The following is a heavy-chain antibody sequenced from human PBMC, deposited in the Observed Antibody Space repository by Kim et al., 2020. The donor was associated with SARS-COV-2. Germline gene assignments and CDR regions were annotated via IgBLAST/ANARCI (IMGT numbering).Heavy chain of an antibody. D-gene: IGHD2-2*01. CDR3: ARVGRYCSSTSCPTPYYYGMDV. CDR2: INSDGSST. Sequence: GGSLRLSCAASGFTFSSYWMHWVRQAPGKGLVWVSRINSDGSSTSYADSVKGRFTISRDNAKNTLYLQMNSLRAEDTAVYYCARVGRYCSSTSCPTPYYYGMDVWGQGTTVTVSS. J-gene: IGHJ6*02. CDR1: GFTFSSYW. V-gene: IGHV3-74*01.